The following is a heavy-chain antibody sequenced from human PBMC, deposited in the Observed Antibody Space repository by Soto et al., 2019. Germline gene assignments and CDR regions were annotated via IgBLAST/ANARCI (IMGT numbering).Heavy chain of an antibody. CDR3: ARRERAAGTDWWFDP. D-gene: IGHD6-13*01. CDR1: GGSISSSSFH. J-gene: IGHJ5*02. Sequence: QLQLQESGPGLVKPSETLSLTCTVSGGSISSSSFHWGWIRQPPGKGLEWIGSIYYSGSTYYSPCLKCRVTISVDTSKNQFSLKLSSVTAADTAVYYCARRERAAGTDWWFDPGGQGTLVTVSS. V-gene: IGHV4-39*01. CDR2: IYYSGST.